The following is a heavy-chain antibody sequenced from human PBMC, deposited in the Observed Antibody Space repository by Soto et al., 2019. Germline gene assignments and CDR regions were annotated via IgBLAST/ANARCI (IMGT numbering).Heavy chain of an antibody. D-gene: IGHD6-13*01. CDR1: VFTLRSVT. V-gene: IGHV3-21*01. J-gene: IGHJ5*02. CDR2: ISSNSAYM. CDR3: TRDASRDSSARGWFDP. Sequence: LXLCCAGSVFTLRSVTMNWVRQAPWKGLEWVSTISSNSAYMYYTDALRGRFTISRDNAKNSLHLQMNSLRAEDPAVYYCTRDASRDSSARGWFDPWGPGTLVTVSS.